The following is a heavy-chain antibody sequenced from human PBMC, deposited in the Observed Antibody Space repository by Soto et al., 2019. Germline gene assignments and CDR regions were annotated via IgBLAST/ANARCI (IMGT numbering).Heavy chain of an antibody. CDR1: GFTFSDYY. CDR2: ISSSGSTI. V-gene: IGHV3-11*01. D-gene: IGHD3-10*01. CDR3: AREGVLLWFGELLEGPFDY. J-gene: IGHJ4*02. Sequence: QVQLVESGGGLVKPGGSLRLSCAASGFTFSDYYMSWIRQAPGKGLEWVSYISSSGSTIYYADSVKGRFTISRDNAKNSRYRKMNSLRAGDTAVYYCAREGVLLWFGELLEGPFDYWGQEPLVTVSS.